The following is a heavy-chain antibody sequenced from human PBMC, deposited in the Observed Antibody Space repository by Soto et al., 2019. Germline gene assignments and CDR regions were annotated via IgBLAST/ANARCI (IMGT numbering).Heavy chain of an antibody. J-gene: IGHJ4*02. Sequence: SVKVSCKASGGTFSSYTISWVRQAPGQGLEWMGRIIPILGIANYAQKFQGRVTITADKSTSTAYMELSSLRSEDTAVYYCARVGRDGYNGLFDYWGQGTLVTVSS. V-gene: IGHV1-69*02. D-gene: IGHD5-12*01. CDR2: IIPILGIA. CDR1: GGTFSSYT. CDR3: ARVGRDGYNGLFDY.